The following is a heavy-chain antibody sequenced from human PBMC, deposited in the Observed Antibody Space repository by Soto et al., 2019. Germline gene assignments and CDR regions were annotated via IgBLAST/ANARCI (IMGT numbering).Heavy chain of an antibody. J-gene: IGHJ6*03. V-gene: IGHV1-69*13. CDR2: IIPIFGTA. CDR1: GGTFSSYA. CDR3: ARYLAAAGRDYYYYMDV. D-gene: IGHD6-13*01. Sequence: ASVKVSCKASGGTFSSYAISWVRQAPGQGLEWMGGIIPIFGTANYAQKFQGRVTITADESTSTAYMELSSLRSEDTAVYYCARYLAAAGRDYYYYMDVWGKGTTVTVSS.